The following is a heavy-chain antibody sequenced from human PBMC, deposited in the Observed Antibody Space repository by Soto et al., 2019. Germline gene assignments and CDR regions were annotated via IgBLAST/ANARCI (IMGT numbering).Heavy chain of an antibody. D-gene: IGHD6-13*01. J-gene: IGHJ4*02. V-gene: IGHV1-46*01. CDR2: INPSGGST. CDR3: ATVPIAASGTTLDN. CDR1: GYTFTGYY. Sequence: ASVKVSCKASGYTFTGYYIHWVRQAPGQGLEWMGIINPSGGSTSYAQKFQSRVTLTRDTSTSTVYMELSSLRSEDTAVYYCATVPIAASGTTLDNWGQGTLVTVSS.